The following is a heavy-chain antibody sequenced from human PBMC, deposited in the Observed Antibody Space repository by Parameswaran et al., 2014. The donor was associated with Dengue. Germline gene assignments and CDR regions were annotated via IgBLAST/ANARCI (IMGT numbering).Heavy chain of an antibody. CDR3: ARDLAGAIDY. V-gene: IGHV3-53*01. CDR2: IYSGGST. D-gene: IGHD1-26*01. Sequence: VRQMPGKGLEWVSVIYSGGSTYYADSVKGRFTISRDNSKNTLYLQMNSLRAEDTAVYYCARDLAGAIDYWGQGTLVTVSS. J-gene: IGHJ4*02.